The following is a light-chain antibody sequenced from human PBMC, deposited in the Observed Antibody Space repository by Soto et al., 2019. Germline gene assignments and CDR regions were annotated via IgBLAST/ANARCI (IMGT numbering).Light chain of an antibody. Sequence: EIVLTQSPATLSLSPGERATLSCRASQSVGIYLGWYQQRPGQAPRLLIYDASKRAAGIPARFSGRGSVTDFTLTITSLEPEDVAVYYCQHRSTWPRAFGQGTRLEIK. CDR2: DAS. CDR3: QHRSTWPRA. V-gene: IGKV3-11*01. J-gene: IGKJ5*01. CDR1: QSVGIY.